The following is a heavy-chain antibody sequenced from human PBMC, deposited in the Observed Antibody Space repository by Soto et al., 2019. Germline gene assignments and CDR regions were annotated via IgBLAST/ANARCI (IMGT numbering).Heavy chain of an antibody. Sequence: SETLSLTCNVSGGSVSSVKYYWSWIRQPPGKGLEWIGYIYYSGSTNYNPSLKSRVTISVDTSKNQFSLKLSSVTAADTAVYYCARDTRYCSSTSCYTIWFDPWGQGTLVTVSS. CDR3: ARDTRYCSSTSCYTIWFDP. J-gene: IGHJ5*02. CDR1: GGSVSSVKYY. CDR2: IYYSGST. V-gene: IGHV4-61*01. D-gene: IGHD2-2*02.